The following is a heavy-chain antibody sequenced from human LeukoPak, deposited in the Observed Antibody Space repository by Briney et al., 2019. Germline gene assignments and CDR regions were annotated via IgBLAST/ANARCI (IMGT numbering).Heavy chain of an antibody. J-gene: IGHJ3*02. CDR2: VYNSGTT. V-gene: IGHV4-59*12. D-gene: IGHD3-10*01. CDR1: GGFTSPYK. CDR3: ARVYHFIYGSGDAFDI. Sequence: SETLSLTCTVSGGFTSPYKWNWIRQPPGKGLEWIGFVYNSGTTSYNPSLKNRVTISVDTSKSQFSLKLTSVTAADTAVYYCARVYHFIYGSGDAFDIWGQGTMVTVSS.